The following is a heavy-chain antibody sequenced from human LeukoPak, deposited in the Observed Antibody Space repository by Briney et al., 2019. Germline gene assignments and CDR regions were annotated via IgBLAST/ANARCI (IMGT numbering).Heavy chain of an antibody. Sequence: SETLSLTCTVSGGSISSYYWSWIRQPPGKGLGWIGYIYYSGSTNYNPSLKSRVTISVDTSKNQFSLKLSSVTAADTAVYYCASSGWYRDYFDYWGQGTLVTVSS. CDR1: GGSISSYY. V-gene: IGHV4-59*01. CDR2: IYYSGST. CDR3: ASSGWYRDYFDY. D-gene: IGHD6-19*01. J-gene: IGHJ4*02.